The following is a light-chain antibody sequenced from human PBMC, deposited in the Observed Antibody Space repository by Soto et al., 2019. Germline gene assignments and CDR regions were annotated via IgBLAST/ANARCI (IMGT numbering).Light chain of an antibody. CDR1: SSNIGTNA. CDR3: ATWDDTLKGYV. J-gene: IGLJ1*01. V-gene: IGLV1-44*01. Sequence: QSVLTQPPSASGTPGQRVSISCSGSSSNIGTNALNWYQHLPGTAPKVLIYSYNQRPSGVPDRFSGSRSGTSAFLAISGLQSEDEAEYYCATWDDTLKGYVFGTGTKVTVL. CDR2: SYN.